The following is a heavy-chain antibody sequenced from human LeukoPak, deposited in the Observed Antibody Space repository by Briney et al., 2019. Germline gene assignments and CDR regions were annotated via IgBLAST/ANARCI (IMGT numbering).Heavy chain of an antibody. CDR2: IRYDGSNK. D-gene: IGHD6-13*01. Sequence: GGSLRLSCAASGFTFSSYGMHWVRQAPGKGLEWAAFIRYDGSNKYYADSVKGRFTISRDNSKNTLYLQMNSLRAEDTAVYYCAKDRSIAAAGTLDYWGQGTLVTVSS. V-gene: IGHV3-30*02. CDR3: AKDRSIAAAGTLDY. J-gene: IGHJ4*02. CDR1: GFTFSSYG.